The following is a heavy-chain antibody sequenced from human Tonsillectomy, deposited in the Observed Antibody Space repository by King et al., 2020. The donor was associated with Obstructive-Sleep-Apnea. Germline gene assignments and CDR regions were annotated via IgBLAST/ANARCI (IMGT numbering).Heavy chain of an antibody. CDR3: ARAYYYPGGYYFDY. CDR1: CGSISSSNW. Sequence: VQLQESGPGLVKPSGTLSLTCAVSCGSISSSNWWSWVRQPPGKGLEGIGEIYHSGSTNYNPSLKSRVTISVDKSKNQFSLKLSSVTAADTAVYYCARAYYYPGGYYFDYWGQGTLVTVSS. D-gene: IGHD3-22*01. J-gene: IGHJ4*02. V-gene: IGHV4-4*02. CDR2: IYHSGST.